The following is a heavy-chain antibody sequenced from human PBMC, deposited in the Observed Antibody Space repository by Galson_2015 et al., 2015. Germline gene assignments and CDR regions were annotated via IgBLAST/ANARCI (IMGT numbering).Heavy chain of an antibody. Sequence: SVKVSCKASGYRFSNYGITWVRQAPGQGPEWMGWISAYNDNTNYAQKFQGRVTFTTDTSTTTVYMDMTSVTSDDTAVYYCARDPAEHCSTTSCSWNWFDPWGQGTLVTVSS. CDR2: ISAYNDNT. CDR1: GYRFSNYG. J-gene: IGHJ5*02. V-gene: IGHV1-18*01. CDR3: ARDPAEHCSTTSCSWNWFDP. D-gene: IGHD2-2*01.